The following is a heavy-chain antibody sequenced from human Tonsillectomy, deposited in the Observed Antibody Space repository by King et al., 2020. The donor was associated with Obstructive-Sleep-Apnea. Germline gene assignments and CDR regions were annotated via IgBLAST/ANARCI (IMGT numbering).Heavy chain of an antibody. CDR2: IRYDGSNK. J-gene: IGHJ3*02. V-gene: IGHV3-30*02. Sequence: VQLVESGGGVVQPGRSLRLSCAASGFSFSSYGMHWVRQAPGKGLEWVAFIRYDGSNKYYADSVKGRFTISRDNSKNTLYLQMNSLRAEDMAVYYCAKDHDYGDYRFAFDIWGQGTMVTVSS. D-gene: IGHD4-17*01. CDR1: GFSFSSYG. CDR3: AKDHDYGDYRFAFDI.